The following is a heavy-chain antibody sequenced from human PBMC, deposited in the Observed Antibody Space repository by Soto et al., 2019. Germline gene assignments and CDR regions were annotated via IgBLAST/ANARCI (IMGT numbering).Heavy chain of an antibody. CDR2: IYYSGTT. V-gene: IGHV4-39*01. CDR3: ASLGYCSGGSCYHFDY. J-gene: IGHJ4*02. Sequence: QLQLQESGPGLVKPSETLSLTCTVSGGSISSSSYYWGWIRQPPGKGLEWIGSIYYSGTTYYNRPLKSRVTISVDTSKNQFSLKLSSVTAADTAVYYCASLGYCSGGSCYHFDYWGQGTLVTVSS. D-gene: IGHD2-15*01. CDR1: GGSISSSSYY.